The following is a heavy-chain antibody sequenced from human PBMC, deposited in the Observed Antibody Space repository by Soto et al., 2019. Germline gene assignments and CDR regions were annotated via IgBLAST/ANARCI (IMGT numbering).Heavy chain of an antibody. V-gene: IGHV3-33*01. D-gene: IGHD3-16*01. CDR1: GFTFSSYG. Sequence: QVQLVESGGGVVQPGRSLRLSCAASGFTFSSYGMHWVRQAPGKGLEWVAVIWYDGSNKYYADFVKGRFTISRDNSKNTLYLQMNSLRAEDTAVYYCARDWGLGDGMDVWGQGTTVTVSS. J-gene: IGHJ6*02. CDR3: ARDWGLGDGMDV. CDR2: IWYDGSNK.